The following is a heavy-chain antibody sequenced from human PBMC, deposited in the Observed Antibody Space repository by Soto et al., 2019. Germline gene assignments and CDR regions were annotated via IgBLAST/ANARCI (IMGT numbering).Heavy chain of an antibody. CDR2: IKSKTDGGTT. Sequence: SSGFTFSNAWMSWVRQAPGKGLEWVGRIKSKTDGGTTDYAAPVKGRFTISRDDSKNTLYLQMNSLKTEDTAVYYCTTDPRIAAAVTDYYYGMDVWGQGTTVTVSS. CDR1: GFTFSNAW. D-gene: IGHD6-13*01. CDR3: TTDPRIAAAVTDYYYGMDV. J-gene: IGHJ6*02. V-gene: IGHV3-15*01.